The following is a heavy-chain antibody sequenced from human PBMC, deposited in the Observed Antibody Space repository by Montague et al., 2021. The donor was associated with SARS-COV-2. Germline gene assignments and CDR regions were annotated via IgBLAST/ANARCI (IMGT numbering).Heavy chain of an antibody. CDR2: IYKDGTT. V-gene: IGHV3-53*04. J-gene: IGHJ4*02. CDR1: TFTVSSNY. Sequence: SLRFSCAASTFTVSSNYMSWVRQAPGKGLEWVSVIYKDGTTYYADSVKGRFTISRHNSKNTLFLQMNSLTAEDTAMYYCARTKDDYYDSSGPLDYWGQGTLVTVSS. CDR3: ARTKDDYYDSSGPLDY. D-gene: IGHD3-22*01.